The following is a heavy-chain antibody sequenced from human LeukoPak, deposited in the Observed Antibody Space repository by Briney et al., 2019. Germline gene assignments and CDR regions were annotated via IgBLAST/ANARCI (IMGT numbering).Heavy chain of an antibody. Sequence: PGGSLRLSCAASGFAVNSNYMTWVRQAPGKGLEWVSVIYSGGSTYYADSVKGRFTISRDNSKNTLYLQMNSLRAEDTAVYYCARDFSDIVVVPAAIGVDYWGQGTLVTVSS. CDR2: IYSGGST. CDR1: GFAVNSNY. V-gene: IGHV3-66*01. J-gene: IGHJ4*02. D-gene: IGHD2-2*01. CDR3: ARDFSDIVVVPAAIGVDY.